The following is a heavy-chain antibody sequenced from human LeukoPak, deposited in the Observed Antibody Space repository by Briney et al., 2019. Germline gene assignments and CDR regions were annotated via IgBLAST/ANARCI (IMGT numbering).Heavy chain of an antibody. Sequence: SETLSLTCTVSGGSMSSYYESWIRQPPGKGLEWIGYIYYSGSTNYNPSLKSRVTMSVDMSTNQFSLRLSSVTAADTAVYSCARRMRRYGSHTYYFDYWGQGTLVTVSS. J-gene: IGHJ4*02. CDR3: ARRMRRYGSHTYYFDY. CDR2: IYYSGST. D-gene: IGHD5-24*01. V-gene: IGHV4-59*08. CDR1: GGSMSSYY.